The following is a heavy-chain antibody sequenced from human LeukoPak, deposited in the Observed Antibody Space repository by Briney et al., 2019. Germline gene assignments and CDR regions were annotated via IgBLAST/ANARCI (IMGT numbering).Heavy chain of an antibody. J-gene: IGHJ4*02. Sequence: PSETLSLTCAVYGGSFSGYYWSWLRQPPGKGLEWIGEIDHSGSTNYNTSLKSRVTISVDTSKNQFSLKLSSVTAADTAVYYCARGRTTLDYWGQGTLVTVSS. CDR3: ARGRTTLDY. D-gene: IGHD1-14*01. V-gene: IGHV4-34*01. CDR1: GGSFSGYY. CDR2: IDHSGST.